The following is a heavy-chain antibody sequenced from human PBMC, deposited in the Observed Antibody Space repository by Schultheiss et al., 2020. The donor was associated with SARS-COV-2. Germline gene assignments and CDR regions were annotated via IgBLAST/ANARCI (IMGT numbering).Heavy chain of an antibody. V-gene: IGHV4-38-2*02. CDR3: ARDLLLWFGELYGMDV. CDR2: IHQSGST. D-gene: IGHD3-10*01. CDR1: GGSISSGYY. Sequence: SETLSLTCAVSGGSISSGYYWDWIRQPPGKGLEWIGKIHQSGSTNYNPSLKSRVTISVDTSKNQFSLQLNSVTPEDTAVYYCARDLLLWFGELYGMDVWGQGTTVTVSS. J-gene: IGHJ6*02.